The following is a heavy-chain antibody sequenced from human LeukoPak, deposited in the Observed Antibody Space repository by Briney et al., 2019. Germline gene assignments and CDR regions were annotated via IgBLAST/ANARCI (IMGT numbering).Heavy chain of an antibody. V-gene: IGHV4-31*03. J-gene: IGHJ5*02. Sequence: SETLSLTCTVSGGSISSGGYSWSWIRQHPGKGLEWIGYIYYSGSTYYNPSLKSRVTISVDTSKNQFSLKLSSVTAADTAVYYCARASYCSSTSCYTGWFDPWGQGTLVTVSS. CDR3: ARASYCSSTSCYTGWFDP. CDR1: GGSISSGGYS. D-gene: IGHD2-2*02. CDR2: IYYSGST.